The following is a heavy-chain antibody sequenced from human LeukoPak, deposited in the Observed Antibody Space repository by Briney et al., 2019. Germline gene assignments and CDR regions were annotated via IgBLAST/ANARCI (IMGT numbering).Heavy chain of an antibody. CDR3: AKDWPEVRGVPTGLGGWFDP. D-gene: IGHD3-10*01. Sequence: GGSLRLSCAASGFTFSSYGMSWVRQAPGKGLEWVSVISGSGGTTYSAESVKGRFTISRDNFKNTLYLQMSSLRAEDTAVYYCAKDWPEVRGVPTGLGGWFDPWGQGTLVTVSS. CDR1: GFTFSSYG. V-gene: IGHV3-23*01. CDR2: ISGSGGTT. J-gene: IGHJ5*02.